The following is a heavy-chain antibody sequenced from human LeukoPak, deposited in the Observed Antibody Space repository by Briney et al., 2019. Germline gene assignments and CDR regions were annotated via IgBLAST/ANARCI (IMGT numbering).Heavy chain of an antibody. D-gene: IGHD3-3*01. J-gene: IGHJ5*02. CDR1: GGSFSGYY. CDR2: INHSGST. Sequence: SETLSLTCAVYGGSFSGYYWSWIRQPPGKGLEWIGEINHSGSTNYNPSLKSRVTISVDTSKNQFSLKLSSVTAADTAVYCCARGQPRVVIRFLEWLPPKFDPWGQGTLVTVSS. V-gene: IGHV4-34*01. CDR3: ARGQPRVVIRFLEWLPPKFDP.